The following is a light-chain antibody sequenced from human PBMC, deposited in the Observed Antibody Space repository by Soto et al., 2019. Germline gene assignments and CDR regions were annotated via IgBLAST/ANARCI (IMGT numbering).Light chain of an antibody. CDR1: QSVSSY. J-gene: IGKJ2*01. CDR2: DAS. CDR3: QQYGISQNT. V-gene: IGKV3-11*01. Sequence: EIVLTQSPATLSLSPGERATLSCRASQSVSSYLAWYQQKPGQAPRLLIYDASNRATGIPARFSGSGSGTDFTLTISSLEPEDFAVYYCQQYGISQNTFGQGTKLEIK.